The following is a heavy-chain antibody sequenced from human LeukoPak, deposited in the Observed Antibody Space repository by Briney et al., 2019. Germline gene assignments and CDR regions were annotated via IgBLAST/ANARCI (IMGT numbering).Heavy chain of an antibody. Sequence: ASVKVSCKASGYTFTGYYMHWVRQAPGQGLEWMGRINPNSGGTNYAQKFQGRVTMTRDTSISTAYMELSRLRSDDAAVYYCARGVAVAGTNWFDPWGQGTLVTVSS. V-gene: IGHV1-2*06. CDR2: INPNSGGT. CDR3: ARGVAVAGTNWFDP. CDR1: GYTFTGYY. J-gene: IGHJ5*02. D-gene: IGHD6-19*01.